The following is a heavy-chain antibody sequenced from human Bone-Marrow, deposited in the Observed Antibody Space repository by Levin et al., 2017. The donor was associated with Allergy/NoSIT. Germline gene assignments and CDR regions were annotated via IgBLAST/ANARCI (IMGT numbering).Heavy chain of an antibody. CDR3: ARDTSVGYGMDV. CDR1: GFSFSGYG. Sequence: GGSLRLSCATSGFSFSGYGMHWVRQAPGKGLEWVAVVWSDGSINYYADSVKGRFTISRDNSENTLYLQMNSLRADDTAVYYCARDTSVGYGMDVWGQGTTVTVSS. CDR2: VWSDGSIN. V-gene: IGHV3-33*01. J-gene: IGHJ6*02. D-gene: IGHD5/OR15-5a*01.